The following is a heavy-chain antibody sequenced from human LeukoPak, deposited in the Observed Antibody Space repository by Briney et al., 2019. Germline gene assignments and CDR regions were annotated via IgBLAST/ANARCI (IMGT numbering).Heavy chain of an antibody. D-gene: IGHD4-17*01. CDR1: GYTFTSYY. J-gene: IGHJ6*02. CDR3: ARGGDYVGQRYYYYGMDV. CDR2: INPSGGST. V-gene: IGHV1-46*01. Sequence: ASVKVSCKASGYTFTSYYMHWVRQAPGQGLEGMGMINPSGGSTSYAQKFQGRVTMTRDTSTSTVYMELSSLRSEDTAVYYCARGGDYVGQRYYYYGMDVWGQGTTVTVSS.